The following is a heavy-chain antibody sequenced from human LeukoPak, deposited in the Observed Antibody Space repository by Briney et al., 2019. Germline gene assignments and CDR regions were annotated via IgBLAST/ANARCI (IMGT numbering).Heavy chain of an antibody. CDR3: ARDGAL. Sequence: GRSLRLSCAASGFSISNYGMHWVRQAPGKGLEWVAVIWYDGSNEYYADSVKGRFTISRDNSKNTLYLQMNSLTAEDTAVYYCARDGALWGQGTLVTVSS. D-gene: IGHD2-15*01. CDR2: IWYDGSNE. J-gene: IGHJ4*02. V-gene: IGHV3-33*01. CDR1: GFSISNYG.